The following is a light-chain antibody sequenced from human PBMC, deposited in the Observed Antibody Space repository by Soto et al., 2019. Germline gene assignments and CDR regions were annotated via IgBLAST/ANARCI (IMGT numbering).Light chain of an antibody. CDR3: SSYAGSNNFVV. CDR2: EVT. Sequence: QSALTQPPSASGSLGQSVTLSCTGSSSDVGTYNYVSWYQQYPGKAPKLMIYEVTKRPSGVPDRFSGSKSGNTASLTVSGLQADDEADYYCSSYAGSNNFVVFGGGTKLTVL. V-gene: IGLV2-8*01. J-gene: IGLJ2*01. CDR1: SSDVGTYNY.